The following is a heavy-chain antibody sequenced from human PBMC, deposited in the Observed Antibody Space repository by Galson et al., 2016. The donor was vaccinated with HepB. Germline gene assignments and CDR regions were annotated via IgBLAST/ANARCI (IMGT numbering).Heavy chain of an antibody. J-gene: IGHJ1*01. CDR2: IFHIGST. Sequence: LSLTCTVSGGPISSNRYYWGWIRQPPGKGLEWIGSIFHIGSTYYNASLKSRATISVDTSKSQFSLRLRSLTATDTAVYYCARFGGDWGFWGQGNLVIVSS. CDR3: ARFGGDWGF. D-gene: IGHD2-21*02. V-gene: IGHV4-39*01. CDR1: GGPISSNRYY.